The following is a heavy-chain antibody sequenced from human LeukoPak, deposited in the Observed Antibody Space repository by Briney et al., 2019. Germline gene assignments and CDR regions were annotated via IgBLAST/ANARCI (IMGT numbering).Heavy chain of an antibody. D-gene: IGHD3-22*01. CDR2: IHHSGST. J-gene: IGHJ4*02. CDR3: ARDSSHYYDSSGYYYFDY. Sequence: SETLSLTCTVSGYSISSGYYWGWIRQPPGKGLEWIGSIHHSGSTYYNPSLKSRVTISVDTSKNQFSLKLSSVTAADTAVYYCARDSSHYYDSSGYYYFDYWGQGTLVTVSS. CDR1: GYSISSGYY. V-gene: IGHV4-38-2*02.